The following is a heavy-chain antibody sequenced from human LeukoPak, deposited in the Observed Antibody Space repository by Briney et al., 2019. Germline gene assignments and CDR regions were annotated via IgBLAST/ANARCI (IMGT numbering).Heavy chain of an antibody. Sequence: GGSLRLSCAASGFTFSRHWMHWVRQAPGKGLVWVSRMNPDGSRIDYADSVKGRFTISRDNAKNTLYLQMNSLGVEDTAVYSCSSDFTGSDDFWGQGTLVTVSS. J-gene: IGHJ4*02. D-gene: IGHD2-15*01. CDR3: SSDFTGSDDF. CDR1: GFTFSRHW. CDR2: MNPDGSRI. V-gene: IGHV3-74*01.